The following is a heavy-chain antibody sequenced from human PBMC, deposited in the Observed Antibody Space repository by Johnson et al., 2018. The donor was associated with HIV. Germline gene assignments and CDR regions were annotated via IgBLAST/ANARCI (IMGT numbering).Heavy chain of an antibody. CDR2: IRYDGSNT. V-gene: IGHV3-30*02. J-gene: IGHJ3*02. CDR3: ARASLARGGKISAFDI. D-gene: IGHD4-23*01. Sequence: QVQLVESGGGVVQPGRSLRLSCAASGFTFSTYGMHWVRQAPGKGLEWVAFIRYDGSNTYDADSVKGRFTISRDNSKNTLYLQMNSLRAEDTAVYYCARASLARGGKISAFDIWGQGTMVTVSS. CDR1: GFTFSTYG.